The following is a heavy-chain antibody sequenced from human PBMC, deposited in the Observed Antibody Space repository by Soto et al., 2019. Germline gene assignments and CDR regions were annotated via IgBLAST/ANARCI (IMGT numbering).Heavy chain of an antibody. CDR1: GFTFNSYA. V-gene: IGHV3-23*01. CDR2: ISGRGGST. D-gene: IGHD3-3*01. J-gene: IGHJ3*02. Sequence: GESLKISCAASGFTFNSYAMSWVRQAPGKGLEWVSAISGRGGSTYYADSVKGRFTISRDNSKNTLYLQMNSLRAEDTAVYFCVKARVIFDFWSGHDAFDIWGQGTMVTVSS. CDR3: VKARVIFDFWSGHDAFDI.